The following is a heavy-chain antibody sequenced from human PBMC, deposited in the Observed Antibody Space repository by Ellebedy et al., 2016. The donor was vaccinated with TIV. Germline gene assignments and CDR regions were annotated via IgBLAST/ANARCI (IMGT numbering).Heavy chain of an antibody. CDR1: NYSISSGSY. J-gene: IGHJ4*02. CDR2: IYHIGNT. V-gene: IGHV4-38-2*02. D-gene: IGHD3-22*01. Sequence: SETLSLTCTVSNYSISSGSYWGWIRQPPGKGLEWIGTIYHIGNTYYNPSLNSRVAMSVDTSKNHLYLRLSSVTAADTAVYYCARADYYDTRGYYHFYDYWGQGTLVTVSS. CDR3: ARADYYDTRGYYHFYDY.